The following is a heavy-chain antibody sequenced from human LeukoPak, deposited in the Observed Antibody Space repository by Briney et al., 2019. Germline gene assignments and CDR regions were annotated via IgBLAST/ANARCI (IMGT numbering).Heavy chain of an antibody. V-gene: IGHV4-59*01. D-gene: IGHD6-6*01. CDR1: GGSISSYY. CDR3: ARTSIAARPNAFDI. CDR2: IYYSGST. J-gene: IGHJ3*02. Sequence: SETLSPTCTVSGGSISSYYWSWIRQPPGKGLEWNGYIYYSGSTNYNPSLKSRVTISVDTSKNQFSLKLSSVTAADTAVYYCARTSIAARPNAFDIWAKGQWSPSLQ.